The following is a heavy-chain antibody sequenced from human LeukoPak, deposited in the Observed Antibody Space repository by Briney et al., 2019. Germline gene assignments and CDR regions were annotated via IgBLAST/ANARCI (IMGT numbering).Heavy chain of an antibody. CDR1: GYTFTGYY. CDR3: ARVTTGDYYDSSGYYCLDY. CDR2: FNPNSGGT. V-gene: IGHV1-2*02. Sequence: ASVKLSCKASGYTFTGYYIHWVRQAPGQGLERMRWFNPNSGGTNYAQKFQGRVTMTRDTSISTAYMELSRLRSDDTAVYYCARVTTGDYYDSSGYYCLDYWGQGTLVTVSS. D-gene: IGHD3-22*01. J-gene: IGHJ4*02.